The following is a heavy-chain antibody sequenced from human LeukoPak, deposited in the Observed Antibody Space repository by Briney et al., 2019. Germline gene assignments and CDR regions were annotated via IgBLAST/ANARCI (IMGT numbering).Heavy chain of an antibody. J-gene: IGHJ4*02. CDR1: GGTFSSYA. Sequence: RASVKVSCKASGGTFSSYAISWVRQAPGQGLEWMGGIIPIIGTVNYAQKFQGRVTITTDESTSTAYMELSSLRSEDTAVYYCATDESDYGDSGGFDYWGQGTLVTVSS. CDR2: IIPIIGTV. D-gene: IGHD4-17*01. V-gene: IGHV1-69*05. CDR3: ATDESDYGDSGGFDY.